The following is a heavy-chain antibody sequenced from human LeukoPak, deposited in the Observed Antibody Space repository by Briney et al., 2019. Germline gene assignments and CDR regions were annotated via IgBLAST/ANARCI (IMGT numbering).Heavy chain of an antibody. CDR2: IYHSGST. CDR1: GGSICSGGYS. V-gene: IGHV4-30-2*01. CDR3: ARGSNWFDP. J-gene: IGHJ5*02. Sequence: SETLSLTCAVSGGSICSGGYSWSWIRQPPGKGLEWIGYIYHSGSTYYNPSLKSRVTISVDRSKNQFSLKLSSVTAADTAVYYCARGSNWFDPWGQGTLVTVSS.